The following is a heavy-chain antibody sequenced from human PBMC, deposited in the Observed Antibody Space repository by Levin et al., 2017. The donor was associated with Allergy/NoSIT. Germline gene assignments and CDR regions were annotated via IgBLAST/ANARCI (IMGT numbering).Heavy chain of an antibody. CDR2: SNHGGIT. CDR1: GGSFSDNY. Sequence: SETLSLTCAVYGGSFSDNYWSWIRQPPGKGLEWIGESNHGGITNNYSSLKSRVTISVDTSKNQFSLKLSSMTAAATALYYCAAYNDGSLDYWGQGTLVTVSS. D-gene: IGHD1-1*01. V-gene: IGHV4-34*01. J-gene: IGHJ4*02. CDR3: AAYNDGSLDY.